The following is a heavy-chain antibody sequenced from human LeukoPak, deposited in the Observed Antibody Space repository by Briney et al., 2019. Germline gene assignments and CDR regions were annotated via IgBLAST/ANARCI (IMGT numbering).Heavy chain of an antibody. D-gene: IGHD5-24*01. CDR3: AKDPRVGSRVATPCH. CDR1: GFTFSSYA. J-gene: IGHJ4*02. CDR2: ISGSGGST. V-gene: IGHV3-23*01. Sequence: GGSLRLSCTASGFTFSSYAMSWVRQAPGKGLEWVSAISGSGGSTYYADSVKGRFTISRDNSKSTLFLQMNSLRAEDTAVYYCAKDPRVGSRVATPCHWGRGTLVTVSS.